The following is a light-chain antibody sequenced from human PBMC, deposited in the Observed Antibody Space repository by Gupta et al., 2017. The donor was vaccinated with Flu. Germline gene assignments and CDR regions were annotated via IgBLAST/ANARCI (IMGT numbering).Light chain of an antibody. CDR2: GVK. J-gene: IGLJ2*01. Sequence: SVTISCTGTSSDVGYYDYVSWYQHHPGKAPKLMIYGVKYRRSGVSDRCSGSKSGNTASLAISGLQADDEADYYCSSYAGGATFVFGGGTKLTVL. CDR3: SSYAGGATFV. CDR1: SSDVGYYDY. V-gene: IGLV2-8*01.